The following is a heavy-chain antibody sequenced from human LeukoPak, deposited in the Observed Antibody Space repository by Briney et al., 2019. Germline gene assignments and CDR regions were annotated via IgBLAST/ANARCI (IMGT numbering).Heavy chain of an antibody. CDR1: EFTFSRYW. J-gene: IGHJ4*02. Sequence: GGSLRLSCGASEFTFSRYWMHWVRQAPGKGLVWVSRISSDGSSTTYADSVKGRFTISRDTSKNTLYLQMNSLRAADTAVYYCVKSGYNRFDYWGQGALVTVSS. CDR3: VKSGYNRFDY. D-gene: IGHD5-24*01. CDR2: ISSDGSST. V-gene: IGHV3-74*03.